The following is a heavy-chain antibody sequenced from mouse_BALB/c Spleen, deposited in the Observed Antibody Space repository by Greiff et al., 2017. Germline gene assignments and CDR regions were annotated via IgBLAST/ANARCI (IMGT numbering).Heavy chain of an antibody. CDR1: GFTFTDYY. CDR3: AREGGYGSSYIYWYFDV. J-gene: IGHJ1*01. Sequence: EVNVVESGGGLVQPGGSLRLSCATSGFTFTDYYMSWVRQPPGKALEWLGFIRNKANGYTTEYSASVKGRFTISRDNSQSILYLQMNTLRAEDSATYYCAREGGYGSSYIYWYFDVWGAGTTVTVSS. V-gene: IGHV7-3*02. D-gene: IGHD1-1*01. CDR2: IRNKANGYTT.